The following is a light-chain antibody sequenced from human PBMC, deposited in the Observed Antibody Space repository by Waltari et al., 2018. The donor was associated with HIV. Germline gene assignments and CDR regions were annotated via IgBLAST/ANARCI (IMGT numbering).Light chain of an antibody. Sequence: QSALTQPASVSGSPGQSLTISCTGTSRDVGRYNLVSWYQPHPGKAPKRMIYEVSKRPSGVSNRFSGSKSANTASLTISGLQAEDESDYYCCSYAGSSTYVVFGGGTKLTVL. CDR1: SRDVGRYNL. CDR3: CSYAGSSTYVV. V-gene: IGLV2-23*02. J-gene: IGLJ2*01. CDR2: EVS.